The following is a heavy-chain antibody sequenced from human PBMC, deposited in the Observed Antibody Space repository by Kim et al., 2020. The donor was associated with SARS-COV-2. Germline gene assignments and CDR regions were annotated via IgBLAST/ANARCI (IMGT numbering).Heavy chain of an antibody. CDR3: ARDGGSLNLRYFDY. V-gene: IGHV3-30*01. Sequence: ADPVKDLFTISRDNSKNPLYLQMNSLGAEDTAVYYCARDGGSLNLRYFDYWGQGTLVTVSS. D-gene: IGHD3-16*01. J-gene: IGHJ4*02.